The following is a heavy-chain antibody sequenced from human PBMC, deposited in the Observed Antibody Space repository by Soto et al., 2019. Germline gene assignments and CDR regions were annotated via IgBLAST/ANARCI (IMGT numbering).Heavy chain of an antibody. Sequence: GGSLRLSCVASGFTVSSNYMSWVRQAPGKGLEWVSIIYSGGSTYYADSVKGRFTISRDNSKNTLYLQMNSLRVEDTAVYYCARETSYSNSYAPDYWSQGTLVTVSS. CDR2: IYSGGST. CDR3: ARETSYSNSYAPDY. V-gene: IGHV3-53*01. CDR1: GFTVSSNY. J-gene: IGHJ4*02. D-gene: IGHD2-2*01.